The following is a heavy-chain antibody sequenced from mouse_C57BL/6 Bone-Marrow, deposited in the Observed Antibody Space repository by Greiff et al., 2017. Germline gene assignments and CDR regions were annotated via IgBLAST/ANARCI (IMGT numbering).Heavy chain of an antibody. J-gene: IGHJ2*01. Sequence: VQLQQPGAELVKPGASVKVSCKASGYTFTSYWMHWVKQRPGQGLEWIGRIHPSDSDTNYNQQFKGKATLTVDKSSSTAYMQLSSLTSEYSAVYYCAIREIQLGITTVVAEDYWGQGTTLTVSS. CDR1: GYTFTSYW. D-gene: IGHD1-1*01. CDR3: AIREIQLGITTVVAEDY. V-gene: IGHV1-74*01. CDR2: IHPSDSDT.